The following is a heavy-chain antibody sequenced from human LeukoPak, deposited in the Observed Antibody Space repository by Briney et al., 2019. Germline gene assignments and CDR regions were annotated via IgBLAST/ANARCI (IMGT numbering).Heavy chain of an antibody. Sequence: GGSLRLSRAASGFTFDDYAMHWVRQAPGKGLEWVSGISWNSGSIGYADSVKGRFTISRDNSKNTLYLQMNSLRAEDTAVYYCAKDQSITMIVVVTIDYWGQGTLVTVSS. J-gene: IGHJ4*02. CDR2: ISWNSGSI. V-gene: IGHV3-9*01. CDR3: AKDQSITMIVVVTIDY. D-gene: IGHD3-22*01. CDR1: GFTFDDYA.